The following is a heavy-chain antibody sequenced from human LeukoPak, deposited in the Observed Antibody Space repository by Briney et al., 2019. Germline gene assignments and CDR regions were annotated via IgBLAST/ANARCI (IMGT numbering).Heavy chain of an antibody. CDR3: ARERCTNGVCYRGGAYYMDV. CDR1: GDIVSTNSAT. Sequence: SSQTLSLTCAISGDIVSTNSATWSWIRQSPSRGLEWLGRTYYRSKWYNDYAVSVKSRITINPDTSKNQFSLQLNSVTPEDTAVYYCARERCTNGVCYRGGAYYMDVWGKGTTVTVSS. V-gene: IGHV6-1*01. J-gene: IGHJ6*03. CDR2: TYYRSKWYN. D-gene: IGHD2-8*01.